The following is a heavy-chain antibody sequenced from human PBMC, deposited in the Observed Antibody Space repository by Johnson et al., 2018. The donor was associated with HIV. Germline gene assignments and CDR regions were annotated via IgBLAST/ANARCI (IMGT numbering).Heavy chain of an antibody. CDR2: ITGSGGST. CDR3: TTAVDGAPDAFDI. D-gene: IGHD4-17*01. J-gene: IGHJ3*02. CDR1: GFTFSNYV. V-gene: IGHV3-23*04. Sequence: VQLVESGGGFLQSGGSLRLSCAASGFTFSNYVMSWVRQAPGKGLEWVSSITGSGGSTDYAAPVKGRFTISRDDSKNTLYLQMNSLKTEDTAVYYCTTAVDGAPDAFDIWGQGTMVTVSS.